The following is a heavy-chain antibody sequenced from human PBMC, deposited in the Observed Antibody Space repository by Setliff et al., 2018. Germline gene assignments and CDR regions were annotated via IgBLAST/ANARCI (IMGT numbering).Heavy chain of an antibody. CDR2: ISAYNGNI. CDR3: GRGGIRYSSTWVLDY. J-gene: IGHJ4*02. CDR1: GYTFTGYY. D-gene: IGHD6-13*01. V-gene: IGHV1-18*04. Sequence: GASVKVSCKASGYTFTGYYMHWVRQAPGQGLEWMGWISAYNGNINYAQKFQGRVTMTTDTSTSTAYMELRSLTSDDPAVYYCGRGGIRYSSTWVLDYWGQGTLVTVSS.